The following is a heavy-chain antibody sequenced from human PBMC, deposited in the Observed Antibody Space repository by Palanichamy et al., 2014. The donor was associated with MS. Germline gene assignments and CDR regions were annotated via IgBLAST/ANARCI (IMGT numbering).Heavy chain of an antibody. D-gene: IGHD5-24*01. CDR3: ARREHGHNSPDY. V-gene: IGHV4-39*01. Sequence: QLQLQESGPGLVKPSGTLSLTCTVSGGSISSSSHYWGWIRQPPGKGLEWIGSIYYSGSTYYNPSLKSRVTISVDTSKNQFSLKLSSVTAADTAVYYCARREHGHNSPDYWGQGALVTVSS. J-gene: IGHJ4*02. CDR2: IYYSGST. CDR1: GGSISSSSHY.